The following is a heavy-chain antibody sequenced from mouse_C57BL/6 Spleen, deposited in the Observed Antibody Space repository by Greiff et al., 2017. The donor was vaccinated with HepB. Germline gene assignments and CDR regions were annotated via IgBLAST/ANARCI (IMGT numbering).Heavy chain of an antibody. D-gene: IGHD2-4*01. CDR1: GYSITSGYY. V-gene: IGHV3-6*01. CDR2: ISYDGSN. J-gene: IGHJ3*01. Sequence: ESGPGLVKPSQSLSLTCSVTGYSITSGYYWNWIRQFPGNKLEWMGYISYDGSNNYNPSLKNRISITRDTSKNQFFLKLNSVTTEDTATYYCAREDDYDKGAWFAYWGQGTLVTVSA. CDR3: AREDDYDKGAWFAY.